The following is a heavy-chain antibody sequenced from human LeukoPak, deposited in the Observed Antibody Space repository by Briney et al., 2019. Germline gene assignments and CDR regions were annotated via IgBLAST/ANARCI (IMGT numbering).Heavy chain of an antibody. V-gene: IGHV3-11*04. Sequence: GGSLRLSCAASGITFNYYYMSWIRQAPGKGLELVSYISTSGSTTHYADSVKGRFTISRDNAKNSVYLQMNSLRAEDTAVYYCARERDFSSSSGPIDYWGQGTLVTVSS. CDR1: GITFNYYY. J-gene: IGHJ4*02. CDR3: ARERDFSSSSGPIDY. CDR2: ISTSGSTT. D-gene: IGHD6-6*01.